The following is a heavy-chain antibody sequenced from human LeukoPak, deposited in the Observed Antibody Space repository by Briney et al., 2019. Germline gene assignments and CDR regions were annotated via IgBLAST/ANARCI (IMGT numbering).Heavy chain of an antibody. CDR2: INHSGST. Sequence: SETLSLTCAVYGGSFSGYYWSWIRQPPGKGLEWIGEINHSGSTNYNQSLKSRVTISVDTSKNQFSLKLSSVTAADTAVYYCGRTKKWFGASLDYWGQGTLVTVSS. CDR3: GRTKKWFGASLDY. J-gene: IGHJ4*02. CDR1: GGSFSGYY. V-gene: IGHV4-34*01. D-gene: IGHD3-10*01.